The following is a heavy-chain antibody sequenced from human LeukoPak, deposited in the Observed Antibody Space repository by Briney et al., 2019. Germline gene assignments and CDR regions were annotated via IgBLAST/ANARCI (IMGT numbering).Heavy chain of an antibody. J-gene: IGHJ4*02. CDR3: ARGVNSGYFDY. V-gene: IGHV4-39*07. CDR1: GGSISGSSYH. D-gene: IGHD1-26*01. Sequence: PSETLSLTCTVSGGSISGSSYHWGWIRQPPGKGLEWIGSIYYSGSTYYNPSLKSRVTISVDTSKNQFSLKLTSVTAADTAVYYCARGVNSGYFDYCGQGTLVTVSS. CDR2: IYYSGST.